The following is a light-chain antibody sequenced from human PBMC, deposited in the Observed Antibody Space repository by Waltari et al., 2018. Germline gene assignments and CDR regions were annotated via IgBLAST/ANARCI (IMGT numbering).Light chain of an antibody. V-gene: IGLV2-14*01. CDR2: EVT. CDR3: SSYTTTNTFV. CDR1: TTDVGAYDF. J-gene: IGLJ1*01. Sequence: QSALTQPASVSGSPGQSITISCTGSTTDVGAYDFFAWYQQHPGKAPQLMVFEVTHRPSGISNRFSGSKSGDTASLTISGLQAEDEAYYYCSSYTTTNTFVFGTGTNVTVV.